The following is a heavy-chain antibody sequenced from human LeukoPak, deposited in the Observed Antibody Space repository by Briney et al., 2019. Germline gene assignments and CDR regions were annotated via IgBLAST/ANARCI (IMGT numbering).Heavy chain of an antibody. CDR2: IYYSGST. CDR3: ARVSERLGLFDY. CDR1: GGSISSYY. Sequence: PSETLSLTCTVSGGSISSYYWSWIRQPPGKGLEWIGYIYYSGSTNYNPSLKSRVTISVDTSKNQFSLKLSSVTAADTAVYYCARVSERLGLFDYWGQGTLVTVSS. V-gene: IGHV4-59*01. D-gene: IGHD3-9*01. J-gene: IGHJ4*02.